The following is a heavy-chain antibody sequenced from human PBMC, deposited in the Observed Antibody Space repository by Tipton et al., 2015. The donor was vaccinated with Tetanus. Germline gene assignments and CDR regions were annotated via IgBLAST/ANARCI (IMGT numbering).Heavy chain of an antibody. J-gene: IGHJ4*02. V-gene: IGHV6-1*01. D-gene: IGHD4-17*01. Sequence: GLVKPSQTLSLTCAISGDSVSGNSAAWNWIRQSPSRGLEWLGRTYYRSEWYYDYAVSVKSRITINPDTSKNQLSLQLNSVTPDDTAAYYCARSRGGDLDYWGQGTLVTVSS. CDR1: GDSVSGNSAA. CDR3: ARSRGGDLDY. CDR2: TYYRSEWYY.